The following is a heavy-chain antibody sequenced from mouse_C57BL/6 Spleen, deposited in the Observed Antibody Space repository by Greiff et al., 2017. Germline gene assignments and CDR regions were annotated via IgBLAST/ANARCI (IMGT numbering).Heavy chain of an antibody. CDR2: IYPSDSET. D-gene: IGHD1-1*01. CDR1: GYTFTSYW. Sequence: VQLQQPGAELVRPGSSVKLSCKASGYTFTSYWMDWVKQRPGQGLEWIGNIYPSDSETHYNQKFKDKATLTVDKSSSTAYMQLSSLTSEDSAVYYCAPSLYCYGSSKGYFDVWGTGTTVTVSS. CDR3: APSLYCYGSSKGYFDV. V-gene: IGHV1-61*01. J-gene: IGHJ1*03.